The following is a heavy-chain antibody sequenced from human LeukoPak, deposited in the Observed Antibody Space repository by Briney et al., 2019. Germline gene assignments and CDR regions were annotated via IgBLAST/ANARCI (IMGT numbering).Heavy chain of an antibody. CDR3: AAASDGGWYGSS. CDR1: GHTFTGYY. Sequence: ASVKVSCKASGHTFTGYYLHWVRQAPRQGLEWMGWINPNIGDTDYAQKFQRRVTMTRDTSITTAYMDLSRLRSDDTAVYYWAAASDGGWYGSSCGQGTLVTVSS. CDR2: INPNIGDT. V-gene: IGHV1-2*02. D-gene: IGHD3-10*01. J-gene: IGHJ5*02.